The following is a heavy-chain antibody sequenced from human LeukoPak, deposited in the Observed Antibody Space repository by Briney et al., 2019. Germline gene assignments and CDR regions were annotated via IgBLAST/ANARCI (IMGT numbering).Heavy chain of an antibody. CDR3: ASEWRQLWNDAFNI. D-gene: IGHD5-18*01. CDR1: GFIASNNF. Sequence: AGGSLRLSCTASGFIASNNFMSWVRRAPGKGLEWVSIIHGGDSTYYADSVKGRFTISRDNSKNTLYLQMNGLRVEDTAIYYCASEWRQLWNDAFNIWGQGTMVTVSS. J-gene: IGHJ3*02. V-gene: IGHV3-66*01. CDR2: IHGGDST.